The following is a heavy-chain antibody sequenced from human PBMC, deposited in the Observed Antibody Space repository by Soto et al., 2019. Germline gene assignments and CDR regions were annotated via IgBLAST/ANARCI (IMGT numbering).Heavy chain of an antibody. D-gene: IGHD3-10*01. J-gene: IGHJ6*02. CDR3: ARGTMLRGPGYYYGMDV. CDR1: GDSISRNGYF. V-gene: IGHV4-31*03. CDR2: IYNSGSS. Sequence: SETLSLTGTVSGDSISRNGYFWTWIRQHPGKGLEWIGYIYNSGSSYYNPSLKSRVIISVDTSKNHFSLNLTAVAAADTAVYYCARGTMLRGPGYYYGMDVWGQGTTVTVSS.